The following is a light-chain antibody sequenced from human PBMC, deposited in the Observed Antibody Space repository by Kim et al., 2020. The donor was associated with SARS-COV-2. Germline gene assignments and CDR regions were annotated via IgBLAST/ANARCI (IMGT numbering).Light chain of an antibody. J-gene: IGLJ1*01. CDR1: SSNIGSNS. CDR2: NNN. Sequence: HSVLTQPPSASGTPGQRVTISCSGSSSNIGSNSGNWYQQLPGTAPKLLIYNNNQRPSGVPDRFSGSKSGTSASLAISGLQSDDEAEYYCATWDDSLHGHVFGSGTKVTVL. CDR3: ATWDDSLHGHV. V-gene: IGLV1-44*01.